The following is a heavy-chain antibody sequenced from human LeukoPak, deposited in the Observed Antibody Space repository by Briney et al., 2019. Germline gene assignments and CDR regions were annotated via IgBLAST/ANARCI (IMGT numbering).Heavy chain of an antibody. J-gene: IGHJ6*03. CDR3: ARSEVATITTYYYYYYYMDV. Sequence: SVKVSCKASGGTFSSYAISWVRQAPGQGLEWMGGIIPIFGTANYAQKFQGRVTITADESTSTAYMELSSLRSEDTAVYYCARSEVATITTYYYYYYYMDVWGKGTTVTVSS. CDR2: IIPIFGTA. V-gene: IGHV1-69*13. D-gene: IGHD5-12*01. CDR1: GGTFSSYA.